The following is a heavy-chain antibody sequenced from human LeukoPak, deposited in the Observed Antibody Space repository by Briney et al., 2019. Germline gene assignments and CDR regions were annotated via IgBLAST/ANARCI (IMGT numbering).Heavy chain of an antibody. D-gene: IGHD3-10*01. CDR2: IYYIGSP. CDR3: ARGVAYYYGSGSYSYYYYYYYMDV. CDR1: GGSISSFY. Sequence: PSETLSLTCTVSGGSISSFYWSWFSWSWIRQPPGKGLEWIGYIYYIGSPHYNPSLQSRVTISVDTSKNQFSLKLSSVTAADTAVYYCARGVAYYYGSGSYSYYYYYYYMDVWGKGTTVTISS. V-gene: IGHV4-59*01. J-gene: IGHJ6*03.